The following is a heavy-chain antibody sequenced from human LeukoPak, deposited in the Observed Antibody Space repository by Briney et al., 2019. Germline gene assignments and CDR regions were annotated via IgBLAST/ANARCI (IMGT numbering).Heavy chain of an antibody. V-gene: IGHV4-31*11. J-gene: IGHJ3*02. D-gene: IGHD2-21*02. CDR1: GGSFSGYY. CDR3: AREHIVVVTALTNAFDI. CDR2: IYYSGST. Sequence: SETLSLTCAVYGGSFSGYYWSWIRQHPGKGLEWIGYIYYSGSTYYNPSLKSRVTISVDTSKNQFSLKLSSVTAADTAVYYCAREHIVVVTALTNAFDIWGQGTMVTVSS.